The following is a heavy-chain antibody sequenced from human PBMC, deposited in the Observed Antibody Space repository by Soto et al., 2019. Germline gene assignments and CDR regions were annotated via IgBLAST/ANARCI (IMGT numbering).Heavy chain of an antibody. CDR1: GYTFTSYY. V-gene: IGHV1-46*01. Sequence: ASVKVSCKASGYTFTSYYMHWVRQAPGQGLEWMGIINPSGGSTSYAQKFQGRVTMTRDTSTSTVHMELSSLRSEDTAVYYCARDACSGGSCYSDNWFDPWGQGTLVTVSS. J-gene: IGHJ5*02. D-gene: IGHD2-15*01. CDR3: ARDACSGGSCYSDNWFDP. CDR2: INPSGGST.